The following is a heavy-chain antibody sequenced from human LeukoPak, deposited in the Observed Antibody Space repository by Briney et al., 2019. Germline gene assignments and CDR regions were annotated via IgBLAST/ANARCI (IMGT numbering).Heavy chain of an antibody. D-gene: IGHD2-2*01. V-gene: IGHV1-18*01. CDR2: ISAYNGNT. J-gene: IGHJ5*02. Sequence: GASVKVSCKASGYTFTSYGISWVRQAPGQGLEWMGWISAYNGNTNYAQKFQGRVTMTRNTSISTAYMELSSLRSEDTAVYYCASRRWFRSSSSVGNWFDPWGQGTLVTVSS. CDR3: ASRRWFRSSSSVGNWFDP. CDR1: GYTFTSYG.